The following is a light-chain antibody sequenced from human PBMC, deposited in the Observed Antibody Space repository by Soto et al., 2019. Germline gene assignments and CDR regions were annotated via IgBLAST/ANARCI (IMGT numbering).Light chain of an antibody. CDR3: QQRSNWPVT. J-gene: IGKJ1*01. Sequence: EIVLTQSPGTLSLSPGERATLSGRASQSVSSYLAWYHRKPGQAPRLLIYDASTRATGISARFSGSGSGTDCTLTISSLEPEDVAVDYCQQRSNWPVTFGQGTKVEVK. CDR2: DAS. CDR1: QSVSSY. V-gene: IGKV3-11*01.